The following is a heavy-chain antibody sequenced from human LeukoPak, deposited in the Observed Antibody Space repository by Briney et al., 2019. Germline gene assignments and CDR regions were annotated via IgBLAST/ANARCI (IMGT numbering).Heavy chain of an antibody. CDR2: IIPIFGSA. Sequence: SVKVSCKASGGTFSSYAISWVRQAPGQGLEWMGRIIPIFGSANYAQKFQGRVTITTDESTSTAYMELSSLRSEDTAVYYCARDRSSGWYSDYWGQGTLVTVSS. J-gene: IGHJ4*02. D-gene: IGHD6-19*01. CDR1: GGTFSSYA. CDR3: ARDRSSGWYSDY. V-gene: IGHV1-69*05.